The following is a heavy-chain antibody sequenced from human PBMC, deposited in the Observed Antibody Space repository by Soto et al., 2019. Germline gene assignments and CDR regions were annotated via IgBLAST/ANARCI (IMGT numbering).Heavy chain of an antibody. Sequence: QITLKESGPTLVKPTQTLTLTCTFSGFSLSTSGVGVGWIRQPPGKALEWLALIYWDDDKRYSPSLKSRLTITKXXSXNXXVLTMTNMDPVDTAPYYCAHRRRRDYYDSSGPLADWGQGTLVTVSS. CDR3: AHRRRRDYYDSSGPLAD. CDR1: GFSLSTSGVG. CDR2: IYWDDDK. V-gene: IGHV2-5*02. J-gene: IGHJ4*02. D-gene: IGHD3-22*01.